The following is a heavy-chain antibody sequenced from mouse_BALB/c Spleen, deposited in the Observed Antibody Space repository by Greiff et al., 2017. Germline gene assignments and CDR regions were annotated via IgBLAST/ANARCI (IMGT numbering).Heavy chain of an antibody. CDR1: GYTFTSYW. Sequence: VQLQQSGAELAKPGASVKMSCKASGYTFTSYWMHWVKQRPGQGLEWIGYINPSTGYTEYNQKFKDKATLTADKSSSTAYMQLSSLTSEDSAVYYCATYYDYAWFAYWGQGTLVTVSA. D-gene: IGHD2-4*01. CDR3: ATYYDYAWFAY. CDR2: INPSTGYT. V-gene: IGHV1-7*01. J-gene: IGHJ3*01.